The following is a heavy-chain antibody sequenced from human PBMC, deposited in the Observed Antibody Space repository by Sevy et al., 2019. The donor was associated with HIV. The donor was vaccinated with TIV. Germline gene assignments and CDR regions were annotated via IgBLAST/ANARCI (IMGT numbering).Heavy chain of an antibody. D-gene: IGHD3-10*01. Sequence: GGSLRLSCAASGFTFSSYAMHWVRQAPGKGLEWVAVISYDGSNKYYADSVKGRFTISRDNSKNTLYLQMNSLRAEDTAVYYCARAQSQKLLWFGELLSPLDYWGHGTLVTVSS. CDR3: ARAQSQKLLWFGELLSPLDY. CDR1: GFTFSSYA. V-gene: IGHV3-30-3*01. CDR2: ISYDGSNK. J-gene: IGHJ4*01.